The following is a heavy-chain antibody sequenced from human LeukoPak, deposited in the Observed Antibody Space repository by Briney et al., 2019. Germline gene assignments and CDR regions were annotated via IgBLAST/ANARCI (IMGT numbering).Heavy chain of an antibody. CDR3: ARGVGDFWSAYYGLDY. CDR1: GFTFSTYW. J-gene: IGHJ4*02. CDR2: ISSDGSST. V-gene: IGHV3-74*01. D-gene: IGHD3-3*01. Sequence: GGSLRLSCAASGFTFSTYWMHWVRQAPGKGLVWVSRISSDGSSTTYADSVKGRFTISRDNAKNTLYLQMNSLRAEDTAVYYCARGVGDFWSAYYGLDYWGQGTLVTVSS.